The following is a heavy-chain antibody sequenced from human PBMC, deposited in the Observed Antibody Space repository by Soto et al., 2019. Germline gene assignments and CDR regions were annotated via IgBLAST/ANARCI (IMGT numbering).Heavy chain of an antibody. J-gene: IGHJ4*02. CDR2: INQDGSGK. Sequence: TGGSLRLSCAAPGFTFNSNWMDWVRQAPGKGPEWVANINQDGSGKNYVDSVKGRFTISRDNAKNSLYLQMSSLTAEDSALYYCSKSLDYWGQGALVTVSS. CDR1: GFTFNSNW. V-gene: IGHV3-7*01. CDR3: SKSLDY.